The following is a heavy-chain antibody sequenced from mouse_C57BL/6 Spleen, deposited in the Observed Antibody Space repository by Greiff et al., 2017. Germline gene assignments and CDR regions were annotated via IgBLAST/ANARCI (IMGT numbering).Heavy chain of an antibody. V-gene: IGHV1-19*01. CDR1: GYTFTDYY. CDR3: ARSEPRNAMDY. Sequence: EVQLQQSGPVLVKPGASVKMSCKASGYTFTDYYMNWVKQSHGKSLEWIGVINPYNGGTSYNQKFKGKATLTVDKSSSTAYMELNSLTSEDSAVYYCARSEPRNAMDYWGQGTSVTVSS. J-gene: IGHJ4*01. CDR2: INPYNGGT.